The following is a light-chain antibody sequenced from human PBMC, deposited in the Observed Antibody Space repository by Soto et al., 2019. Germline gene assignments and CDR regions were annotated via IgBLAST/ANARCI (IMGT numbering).Light chain of an antibody. CDR2: AAS. J-gene: IGKJ5*01. CDR1: QSIRNY. Sequence: IQMTQSPSSLSASVGDRVTIACRASQSIRNYLNWYQQKSGKGPNLLIYAASSLQIGVPSRFTGSGSGTDYNLTISSLQPEDFATYYCQQSYSTPITFGQGTRLEIK. CDR3: QQSYSTPIT. V-gene: IGKV1-39*01.